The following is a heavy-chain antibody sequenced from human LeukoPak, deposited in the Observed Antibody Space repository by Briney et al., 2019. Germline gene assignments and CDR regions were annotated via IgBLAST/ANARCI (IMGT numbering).Heavy chain of an antibody. D-gene: IGHD3-3*01. J-gene: IGHJ4*02. Sequence: GGSLRLSCAASGFTFSDYYMSWIRQAPGKGLEWVSYISSSGSTIYYADSVKGRFTISRDNAKNSLYLQMNSLRAEDTAVYYCAKVQLRFLEWLFPFFDYWGQGTLVTVSS. V-gene: IGHV3-11*01. CDR3: AKVQLRFLEWLFPFFDY. CDR1: GFTFSDYY. CDR2: ISSSGSTI.